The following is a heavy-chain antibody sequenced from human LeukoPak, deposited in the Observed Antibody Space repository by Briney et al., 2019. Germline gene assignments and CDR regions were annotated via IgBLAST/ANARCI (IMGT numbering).Heavy chain of an antibody. D-gene: IGHD3-16*02. V-gene: IGHV1-18*01. Sequence: ASVKVSCKASGYTFTSYGISWVRQAPGQGLEWMGWISAYNGNTNYAQKLQGRVTMTTDTSTSTAYMEMRSLRSDDTAVYYCARDLVTHNWFDPWGQGTLVTVSS. CDR1: GYTFTSYG. CDR2: ISAYNGNT. J-gene: IGHJ5*02. CDR3: ARDLVTHNWFDP.